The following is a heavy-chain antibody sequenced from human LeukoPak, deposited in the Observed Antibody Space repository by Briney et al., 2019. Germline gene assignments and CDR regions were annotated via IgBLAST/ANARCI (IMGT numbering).Heavy chain of an antibody. V-gene: IGHV3-73*01. Sequence: PGGSLRLSGAASGFTCSGSARHWVRQASVKGREWVGRIRSKANSYATAYAASVKGRFTISRDDSKNTAYLQMNSLKTEDTAVYYCTSRPKYYYYMDVWGKGTTVTVSS. CDR1: GFTCSGSA. J-gene: IGHJ6*03. CDR2: IRSKANSYAT. CDR3: TSRPKYYYYMDV.